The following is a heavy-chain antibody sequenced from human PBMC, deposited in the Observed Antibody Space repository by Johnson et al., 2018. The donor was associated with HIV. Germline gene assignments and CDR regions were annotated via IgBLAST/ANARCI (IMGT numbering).Heavy chain of an antibody. CDR1: GFTFSSYW. J-gene: IGHJ3*02. V-gene: IGHV3-7*02. Sequence: VQLVESGGGVVQPGRSLRLSCAASGFTFSSYWMSWVRQAPGKGLEWVANIKQDGSNKYYADSVKGRFTISRDNSKNTLYLQMNSLRAEDTAVYYCAKVGATVITPRGEAFDIWGQGTMVTVSS. CDR3: AKVGATVITPRGEAFDI. CDR2: IKQDGSNK. D-gene: IGHD4-23*01.